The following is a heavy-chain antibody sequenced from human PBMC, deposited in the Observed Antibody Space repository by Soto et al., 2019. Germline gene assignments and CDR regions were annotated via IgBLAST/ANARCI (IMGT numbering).Heavy chain of an antibody. CDR2: MCYDESAR. CDR3: AKALLRMMFGMGV. V-gene: IGHV3-30*02. CDR1: GFTFSSFS. D-gene: IGHD3-16*01. J-gene: IGHJ6*02. Sequence: LRLSCVGSGFTFSSFSMHWGRQAPGKGLEWVAYMCYDESARYYGDSVKARFTIYRDNSKQIFHLEMKSLSSDDTAIYYCAKALLRMMFGMGVWGQGTTVTVSS.